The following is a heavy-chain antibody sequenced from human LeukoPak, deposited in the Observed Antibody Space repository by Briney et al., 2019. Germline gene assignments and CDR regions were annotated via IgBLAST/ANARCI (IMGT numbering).Heavy chain of an antibody. V-gene: IGHV4-39*01. CDR3: ARRNGDYGRYYFDY. CDR1: GGSISSSSYY. Sequence: SETLSLTCTVSGGSISSSSYYWGWIRQPPGKGLEWTGSIYYSGSTYYNPSLKSRVTISVDTSKNQFSLKLSSVTAADTAVYYCARRNGDYGRYYFDYWGQGTLVTVSS. D-gene: IGHD4-17*01. J-gene: IGHJ4*02. CDR2: IYYSGST.